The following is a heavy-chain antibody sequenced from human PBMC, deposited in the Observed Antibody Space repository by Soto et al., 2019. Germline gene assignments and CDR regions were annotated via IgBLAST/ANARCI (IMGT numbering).Heavy chain of an antibody. CDR3: AKERSRVIDY. V-gene: IGHV3-23*01. J-gene: IGHJ4*02. Sequence: GGSLRLSCAASGFTFSSYAMSWVRQAPGKGLEWVSPISGNGGSTYYADSVKGRFTISRDNSKNTLYLQMNSLRTEDTALYYCAKERSRVIDYWGQGTLVTVSS. CDR2: ISGNGGST. D-gene: IGHD2-21*01. CDR1: GFTFSSYA.